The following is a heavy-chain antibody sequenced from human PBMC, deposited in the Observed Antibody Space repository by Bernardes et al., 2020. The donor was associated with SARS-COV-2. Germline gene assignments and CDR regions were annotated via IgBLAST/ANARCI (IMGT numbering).Heavy chain of an antibody. J-gene: IGHJ3*02. CDR2: MSSIGGST. CDR3: AKLRGYNWNVDAFDT. CDR1: GITFSNYA. D-gene: IGHD1-1*01. Sequence: GGSRRLSCAASGITFSNYAMSWVRQAPGKGLEWVSAMSSIGGSTYYADSVKGRFTISRDNSENTLSLQMNSLRAEDTAVYYCAKLRGYNWNVDAFDTWGQGTMVSVSS. V-gene: IGHV3-23*01.